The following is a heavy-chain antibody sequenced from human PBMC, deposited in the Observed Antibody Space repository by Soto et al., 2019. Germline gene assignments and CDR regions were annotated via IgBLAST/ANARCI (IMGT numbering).Heavy chain of an antibody. V-gene: IGHV4-30-4*01. CDR3: ATGSGSTYGYFDH. J-gene: IGHJ4*02. CDR2: ISNSGST. CDR1: GGSVTSDEDY. Sequence: SETLSLTCTVSGGSVTSDEDYWTWIRQSPGKGLEWIGYISNSGSTGYNPSLKTRLSMSVDRSKNQFTLRLTSVTAADTAVYFCATGSGSTYGYFDHWGQGTQVTVSS. D-gene: IGHD5-18*01.